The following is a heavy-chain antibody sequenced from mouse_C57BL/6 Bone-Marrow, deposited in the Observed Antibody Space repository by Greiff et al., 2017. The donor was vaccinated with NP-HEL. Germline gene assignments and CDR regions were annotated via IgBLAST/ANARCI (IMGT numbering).Heavy chain of an antibody. Sequence: QVQLQQSGPGLVQPSQSLSITCTVSGFSLTSYGVHWVRQSPGKGLEWLGVIWRGGSTDYNAAFISRLSISKDDSTSQVIVKMNRLRADDTAIYYCARPPLRYLYYAMDYWGQGTSVTVSS. J-gene: IGHJ4*01. CDR1: GFSLTSYG. V-gene: IGHV2-2*01. CDR3: ARPPLRYLYYAMDY. CDR2: IWRGGST. D-gene: IGHD1-1*01.